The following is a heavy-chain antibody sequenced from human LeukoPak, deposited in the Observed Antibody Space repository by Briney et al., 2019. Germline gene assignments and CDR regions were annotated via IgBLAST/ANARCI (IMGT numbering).Heavy chain of an antibody. D-gene: IGHD6-13*01. V-gene: IGHV3-23*01. J-gene: IGHJ4*02. CDR1: GFTLSSYA. Sequence: GGSLRLSCAASGFTLSSYAMSWVRQAPGKGLEWVSAISGSGGSTYYADSVKGRFTISRDNSKNTLYLQMNSLRAEDTAVYYCAKDPFGSSIPGYWGQGTLVTVSS. CDR2: ISGSGGST. CDR3: AKDPFGSSIPGY.